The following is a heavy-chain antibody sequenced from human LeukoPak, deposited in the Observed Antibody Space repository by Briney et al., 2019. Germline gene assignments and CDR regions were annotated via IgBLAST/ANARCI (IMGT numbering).Heavy chain of an antibody. CDR3: ARDDEVLGGRETYSNAFDI. Sequence: GGSLRLSCAASGFTFSSYSMNWVRQAPGKGLEWVSSISSSSSYIYYADSVKGRFTISRDNAKNSLYLQMNSLRAEDTAVYYCARDDEVLGGRETYSNAFDIWGQGTMVTVSS. D-gene: IGHD2-21*01. V-gene: IGHV3-21*01. CDR2: ISSSSSYI. J-gene: IGHJ3*02. CDR1: GFTFSSYS.